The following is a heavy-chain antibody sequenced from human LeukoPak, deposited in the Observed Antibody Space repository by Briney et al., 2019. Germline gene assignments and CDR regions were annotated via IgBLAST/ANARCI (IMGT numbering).Heavy chain of an antibody. D-gene: IGHD3-9*01. Sequence: VASVKVSCKASGYTFTDYYIHWVRQAPGQGLEWMAWMNPNSGGTSYAQKFYARVTMTRDTSISTAYMELSRLRSDDTAVFYCARSPHILTGENFDFWGQGTLVTVSS. J-gene: IGHJ4*02. V-gene: IGHV1-2*02. CDR3: ARSPHILTGENFDF. CDR1: GYTFTDYY. CDR2: MNPNSGGT.